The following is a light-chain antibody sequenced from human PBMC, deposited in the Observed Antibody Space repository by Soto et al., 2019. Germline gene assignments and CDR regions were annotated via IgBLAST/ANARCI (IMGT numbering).Light chain of an antibody. CDR3: QQYYQWPLT. CDR1: QSVSST. CDR2: GTS. Sequence: EIVMTQSPATMSVSPGERATLSYRASQSVSSTLAWYQQIPGQAPRLLIYGTSTRATGIPARFSGSGSGTEFTLTISSLQSEDFAFYYCQQYYQWPLTFGGGTKVEVK. V-gene: IGKV3-15*01. J-gene: IGKJ4*01.